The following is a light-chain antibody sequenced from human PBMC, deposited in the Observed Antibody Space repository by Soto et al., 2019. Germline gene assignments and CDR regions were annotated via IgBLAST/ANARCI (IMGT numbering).Light chain of an antibody. CDR1: QGINRW. V-gene: IGKV1-12*01. CDR2: SAS. CDR3: QQANSFALT. Sequence: DIHMTQSQCCLSESXGDRVTTTXXASQGINRWLAWYQQKPGKAPKLLIYSASSLQSGVPSRFSGSGSGTDFTLTISSLQPEDFATYYCQQANSFALTFGGGTKVDIK. J-gene: IGKJ4*01.